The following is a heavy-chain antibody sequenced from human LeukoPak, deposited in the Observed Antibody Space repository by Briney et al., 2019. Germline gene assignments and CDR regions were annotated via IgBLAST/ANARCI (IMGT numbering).Heavy chain of an antibody. CDR2: INPNSGGT. CDR1: GYTFTGYY. CDR3: ASRPDQHLLYYFDY. J-gene: IGHJ4*02. V-gene: IGHV1-2*02. D-gene: IGHD2-15*01. Sequence: EASVKVSCKASGYTFTGYYMHWVRQAPGQGLEWMGWINPNSGGTKYAQKFQGRATMTSDASISTAYMELSSLRSDDTAVYYCASRPDQHLLYYFDYWGQGALVTVSS.